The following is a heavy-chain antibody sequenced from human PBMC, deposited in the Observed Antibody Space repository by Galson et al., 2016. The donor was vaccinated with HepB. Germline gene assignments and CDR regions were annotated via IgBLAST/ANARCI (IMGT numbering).Heavy chain of an antibody. D-gene: IGHD2-15*01. CDR2: IYPGDSDT. Sequence: QSGAEVKKPGESLEISCKGSGYSFTNYWIGWVRQMPGKGLEWMGIIYPGDSDTRYSPSFQGQVTISVDKSISTAYLQWSSLMASDTAMYYCARQQMPGYCSGGWCYHYYGIDVWGQGTAVTVSS. CDR3: ARQQMPGYCSGGWCYHYYGIDV. J-gene: IGHJ6*02. V-gene: IGHV5-51*01. CDR1: GYSFTNYW.